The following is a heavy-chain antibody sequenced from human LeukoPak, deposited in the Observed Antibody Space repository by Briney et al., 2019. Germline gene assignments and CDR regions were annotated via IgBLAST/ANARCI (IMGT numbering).Heavy chain of an antibody. V-gene: IGHV4-39*07. CDR2: IYYSGST. Sequence: SETLSLTCTVSGGSISSSSYYWGWIRQPPGKGLEWIGSIYYSGSTYYNPSLKSRVTISVDTSKNQFSLKLSSVTAADTAVYYCARVGSEKAIDYWGQGALVTVSS. CDR3: ARVGSEKAIDY. D-gene: IGHD2-15*01. J-gene: IGHJ4*02. CDR1: GGSISSSSYY.